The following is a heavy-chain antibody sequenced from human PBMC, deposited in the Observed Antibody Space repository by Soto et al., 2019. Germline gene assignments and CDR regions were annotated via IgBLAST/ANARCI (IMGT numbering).Heavy chain of an antibody. CDR2: ISAYNGNT. CDR3: ARFRGYSGYERPAAFDY. Sequence: QVQLVQSGAEVKKPGASVKVSCKACGYTFTSYGISWVRQAPGQGHEWMGWISAYNGNTNYAQKGQGRVTMTTDTSTSTAYMELRSLRSDDTAVYYCARFRGYSGYERPAAFDYWGQGTLVTVSS. CDR1: GYTFTSYG. J-gene: IGHJ4*02. D-gene: IGHD5-12*01. V-gene: IGHV1-18*01.